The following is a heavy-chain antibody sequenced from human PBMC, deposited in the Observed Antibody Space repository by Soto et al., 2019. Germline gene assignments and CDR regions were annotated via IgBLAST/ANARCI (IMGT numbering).Heavy chain of an antibody. D-gene: IGHD3-22*01. V-gene: IGHV1-2*02. CDR1: GGTFTGYY. CDR2: INPNSGGT. Sequence: QVQLVQSGAEVKKPGSSVKVSCKASGGTFTGYYMHWVRQAPGQGLEWMGWINPNSGGTNYAQKFQGRVTMTRDTSISTAYMELSRLRSDDTAVYYCARDFYYDSSESWFDPWGQGTLVTVSS. CDR3: ARDFYYDSSESWFDP. J-gene: IGHJ5*02.